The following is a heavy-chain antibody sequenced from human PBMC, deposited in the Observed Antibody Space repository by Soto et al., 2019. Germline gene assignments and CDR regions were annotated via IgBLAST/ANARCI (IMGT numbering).Heavy chain of an antibody. D-gene: IGHD7-27*01. V-gene: IGHV3-48*02. J-gene: IGHJ6*02. CDR1: GFVFSSYD. CDR2: ISSSSGTI. CDR3: ARALYLGTLVYNYYGIDV. Sequence: EVQLVESGGGLVQHGGSLRLSCAASGFVFSSYDMDWVRQGPGKGLEWVSYISSSSGTIYYADSVKGRFTISRDNAKNSLYLQMNSLRDEDTAVYYCARALYLGTLVYNYYGIDVWGQGTTVTVSS.